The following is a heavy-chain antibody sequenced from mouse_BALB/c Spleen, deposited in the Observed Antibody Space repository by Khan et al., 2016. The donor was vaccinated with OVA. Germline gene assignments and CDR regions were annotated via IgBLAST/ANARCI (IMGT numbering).Heavy chain of an antibody. V-gene: IGHV1-7*01. CDR3: ARKRVYGIFVY. J-gene: IGHJ3*01. CDR2: IDPSTGYI. CDR1: GYTFTTYW. Sequence: QVQLKQSGAELAKPGASVKMSCKASGYTFTTYWMHRVKKRPGQGLEWIGYIDPSTGYIEYNQKFKDKATLTKAKSSTTAFMQLSSMTLRGSAVYYCARKRVYGIFVYWGQGTLVTVSA. D-gene: IGHD2-1*01.